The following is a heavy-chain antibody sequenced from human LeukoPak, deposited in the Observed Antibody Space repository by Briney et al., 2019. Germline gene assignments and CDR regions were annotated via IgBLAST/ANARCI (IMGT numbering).Heavy chain of an antibody. V-gene: IGHV3-48*01. J-gene: IGHJ4*02. D-gene: IGHD6-6*01. Sequence: GGSLRLSCAASGFTLSSYSMNWVRQAPGKGLEWVSYISNTGSTIYYADSVRGRFTISRDNAKNSLYLQMNSLRAEDTAVYYCARGPYSSSNYFDYWGQGTLVTVSS. CDR2: ISNTGSTI. CDR1: GFTLSSYS. CDR3: ARGPYSSSNYFDY.